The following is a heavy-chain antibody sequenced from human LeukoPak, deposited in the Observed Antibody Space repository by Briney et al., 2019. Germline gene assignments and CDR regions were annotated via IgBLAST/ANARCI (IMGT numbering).Heavy chain of an antibody. CDR1: GGSISSSTYY. D-gene: IGHD6-19*01. CDR3: AKSTVAGTRKVDY. Sequence: PSETLSLTCTVSGGSISSSTYYWGWIRQPPGRGLEWIGSIYYSGSTYYNPSLKSRVTISVDTSRNQFSLNLSSVTAADTAVYYCAKSTVAGTRKVDYWGQGTLVTVSS. V-gene: IGHV4-39*01. CDR2: IYYSGST. J-gene: IGHJ4*02.